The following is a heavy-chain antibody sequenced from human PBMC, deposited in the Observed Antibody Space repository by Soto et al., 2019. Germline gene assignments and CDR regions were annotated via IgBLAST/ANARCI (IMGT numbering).Heavy chain of an antibody. CDR2: IKSKTDGGTT. J-gene: IGHJ6*02. V-gene: IGHV3-15*07. CDR1: GFTFSNAW. CDR3: TTEDIVVVMGYYGMDV. Sequence: GGSMGLSCAASGFTFSNAWVNWVRPAPGKGLEWVGRIKSKTDGGTTDYAAPVKGRFTISRDDSKNTLYLQMNSLKTEDTAVYYCTTEDIVVVMGYYGMDVWGQGTTVTVSS. D-gene: IGHD2-15*01.